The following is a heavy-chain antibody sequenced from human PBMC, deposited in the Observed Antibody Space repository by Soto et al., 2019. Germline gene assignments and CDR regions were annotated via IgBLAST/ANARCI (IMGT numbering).Heavy chain of an antibody. CDR2: ISWNSGSI. Sequence: GGSLRLSCAASGFTFDDYAMHWVRQAPGKGLEWVSGISWNSGSIGYADSVKGRFTISRDNAKNSLYLQMNSLRAEDTALYYCAKGRLRGYSYGYVLDYWGQGTLVTVS. D-gene: IGHD5-18*01. CDR1: GFTFDDYA. CDR3: AKGRLRGYSYGYVLDY. V-gene: IGHV3-9*01. J-gene: IGHJ4*02.